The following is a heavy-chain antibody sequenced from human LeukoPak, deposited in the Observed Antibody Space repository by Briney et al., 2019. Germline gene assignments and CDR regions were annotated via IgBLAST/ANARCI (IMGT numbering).Heavy chain of an antibody. D-gene: IGHD3-22*01. J-gene: IGHJ4*02. Sequence: ASVKVSFKASGYTFTSYDINWVRQATGQGLEWMGWMNPNSGNTGYAQKFQGRVTMTRNTSISTAYMELSSLRSEDTAVYYCARVNPIYYDSSGYSDHWGQGTLVTVSS. CDR2: MNPNSGNT. CDR3: ARVNPIYYDSSGYSDH. CDR1: GYTFTSYD. V-gene: IGHV1-8*01.